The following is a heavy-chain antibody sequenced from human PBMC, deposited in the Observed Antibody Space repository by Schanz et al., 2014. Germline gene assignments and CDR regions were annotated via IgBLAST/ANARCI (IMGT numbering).Heavy chain of an antibody. D-gene: IGHD3-3*01. J-gene: IGHJ3*02. CDR1: GYSFTTYD. CDR3: VTEKRMESGTWAKAFDI. CDR2: MNPTTGNR. Sequence: QVQLVQSGGEVKKPGASVRVSCKASGYSFTTYDVNWVRQATGQGLEWMGWMNPTTGNRGYAQNFQGRVTMTRDTSTSTVYMELSSLRSEDTAVYYCVTEKRMESGTWAKAFDIWGQGTWVTVSS. V-gene: IGHV1-8*02.